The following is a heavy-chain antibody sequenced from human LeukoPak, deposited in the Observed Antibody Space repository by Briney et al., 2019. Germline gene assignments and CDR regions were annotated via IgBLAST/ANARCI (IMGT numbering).Heavy chain of an antibody. J-gene: IGHJ4*02. CDR3: ARDRGSGYLDY. D-gene: IGHD3-22*01. V-gene: IGHV3-53*01. CDR1: GFTVSSKY. CDR2: IYSGGST. Sequence: PGGSLRLSCAASGFTVSSKYMSWVRQAPGKGLEWVSVIYSGGSTYYADSVKGRFTISRDNSKNTLYLQMNSLRAEDTAVYYCARDRGSGYLDYWGQGTLVTVSS.